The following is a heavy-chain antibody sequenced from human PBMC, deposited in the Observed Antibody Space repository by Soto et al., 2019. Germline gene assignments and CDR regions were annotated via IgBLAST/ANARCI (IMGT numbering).Heavy chain of an antibody. D-gene: IGHD6-13*01. V-gene: IGHV4-59*01. CDR2: IYYSGST. Sequence: SETLSLTCAVYGGSFSGYYWSWIRQPPGKGLEWIGYIYYSGSTNYNPSLKSRVTISVDTSKNQFSLKLSSVTAADTAVYYCAREPAPLYSSSWYYLDYWGQGTLVTVSS. CDR1: GGSFSGYY. J-gene: IGHJ4*02. CDR3: AREPAPLYSSSWYYLDY.